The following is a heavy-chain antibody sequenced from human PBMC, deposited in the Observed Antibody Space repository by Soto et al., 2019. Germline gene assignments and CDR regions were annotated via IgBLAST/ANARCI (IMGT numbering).Heavy chain of an antibody. D-gene: IGHD3-22*01. CDR1: GGTFSSYA. Sequence: QVQLVHSGAEVKKPGSSVKVSCKASGGTFSSYAITWVRQAPGQGLEWMGGIIPIFGTANYAQKFQGRVTITADESTSPAYMALSSLRSEDTAVYYCARDRGPSSGYYPYWFDPWGQGTMVTVSS. J-gene: IGHJ5*02. V-gene: IGHV1-69*12. CDR2: IIPIFGTA. CDR3: ARDRGPSSGYYPYWFDP.